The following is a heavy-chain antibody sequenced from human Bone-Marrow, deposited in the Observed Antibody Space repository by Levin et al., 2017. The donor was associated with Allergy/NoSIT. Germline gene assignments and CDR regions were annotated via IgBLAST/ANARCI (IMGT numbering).Heavy chain of an antibody. CDR1: GGSINNYF. CDR2: IYSPGTT. D-gene: IGHD3-22*01. J-gene: IGHJ2*01. Sequence: SETLSLTCTVSGGSINNYFWSWIRQPPGKGLEWIGYIYSPGTTNYNPSLKSRVTISVDTSKNQFSLKLRSVTAADTAVYYCARRDVPSSGYYYDWYFNVWGRGTLVTVSS. CDR3: ARRDVPSSGYYYDWYFNV. V-gene: IGHV4-59*08.